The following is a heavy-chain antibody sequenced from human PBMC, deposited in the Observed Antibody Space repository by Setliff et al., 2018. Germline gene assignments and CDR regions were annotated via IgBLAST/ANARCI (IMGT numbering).Heavy chain of an antibody. Sequence: PGGSLRLSCAASGLTFSSDAMTWVRQAPGKGLEWVSSIHVSGTTTYYADSVKGRFTISRDNSRNILYLQMNSLRAEDTASYYCARDPNGDYVGSFDPWGQGSLVTVSS. D-gene: IGHD4-17*01. CDR2: IHVSGTTT. CDR1: GLTFSSDA. CDR3: ARDPNGDYVGSFDP. J-gene: IGHJ5*02. V-gene: IGHV3-23*01.